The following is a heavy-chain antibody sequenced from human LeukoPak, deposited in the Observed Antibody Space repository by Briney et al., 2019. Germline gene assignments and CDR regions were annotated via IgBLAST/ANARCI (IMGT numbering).Heavy chain of an antibody. V-gene: IGHV4-59*01. D-gene: IGHD1/OR15-1a*01. CDR2: FSHSGST. Sequence: PSETLSLTCTVSSGSIRNSYWTWIRQPPGKGLEWIGHFSHSGSTNYNPSLNSRVTISVDTSKNQFFPNLRSVTAADTALYYCAEKDGTLWGQGILVTVAS. CDR3: AEKDGTL. J-gene: IGHJ4*02. CDR1: SGSIRNSY.